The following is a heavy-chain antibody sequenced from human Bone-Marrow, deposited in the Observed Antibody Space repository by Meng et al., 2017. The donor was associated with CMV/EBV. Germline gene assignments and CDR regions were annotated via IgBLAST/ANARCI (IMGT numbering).Heavy chain of an antibody. CDR1: GYTFTGYN. D-gene: IGHD1-1*01. CDR2: INPNSGDT. CDR3: ARIFHTTPGTNYYYGMDV. Sequence: ASVKVSCKASGYTFTGYNMHWVRQAPGQGLEWMGWINPNSGDTKYAQKFQGRVTLTSDTSISTAYIELSRLKSDDTAVFFCARIFHTTPGTNYYYGMDVWGQGTTVSVSS. V-gene: IGHV1-2*02. J-gene: IGHJ6*02.